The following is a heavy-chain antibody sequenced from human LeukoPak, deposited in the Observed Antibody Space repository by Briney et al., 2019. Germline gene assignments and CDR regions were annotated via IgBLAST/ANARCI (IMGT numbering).Heavy chain of an antibody. CDR2: ISAYNGNT. CDR3: ASGFYYGSGRTNAFDI. J-gene: IGHJ3*02. D-gene: IGHD3-10*01. CDR1: GYTFTSYG. Sequence: GASVKVSCKASGYTFTSYGISWVRQAPGQGLEGMGWISAYNGNTNYAQKLQGRVTMTTDTSTSTAYMELRSLRSEDTAVYYCASGFYYGSGRTNAFDIWGQGTMVTVSS. V-gene: IGHV1-18*01.